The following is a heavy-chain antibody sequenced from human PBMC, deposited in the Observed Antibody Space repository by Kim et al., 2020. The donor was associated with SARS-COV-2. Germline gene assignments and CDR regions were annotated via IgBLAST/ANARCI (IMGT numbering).Heavy chain of an antibody. CDR3: TSGSGVSAAFAFDF. CDR1: GFNVRNTY. J-gene: IGHJ4*02. Sequence: GGSLRLSCAASGFNVRNTYLSWVRQTPGKGLEWVAFISFDGSKKYYTDSVKGRFTISRDNSQNTLYLQMNSLRPEDTAVYFCTSGSGVSAAFAFDFWGQG. V-gene: IGHV3-30*03. CDR2: ISFDGSKK. D-gene: IGHD2-2*01.